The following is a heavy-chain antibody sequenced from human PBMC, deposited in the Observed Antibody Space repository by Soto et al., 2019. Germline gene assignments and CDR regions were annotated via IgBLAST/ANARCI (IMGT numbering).Heavy chain of an antibody. J-gene: IGHJ6*02. V-gene: IGHV1-8*01. CDR2: MNPNSGNT. CDR3: ASYVRSYYNGMDV. D-gene: IGHD3-16*01. CDR1: GNTSASHD. Sequence: QVQLVQSGAEVKKPGASVKVSCKASGNTSASHDINWVRKATGQGLEGMGWMNPNSGNTGYAQKFQGRVTMTRNTSISTAYMELSSLRSEDMAVYYCASYVRSYYNGMDVWGQGTTVTVSS.